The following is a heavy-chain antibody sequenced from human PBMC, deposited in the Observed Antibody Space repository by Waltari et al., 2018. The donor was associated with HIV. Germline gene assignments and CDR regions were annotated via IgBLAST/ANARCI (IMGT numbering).Heavy chain of an antibody. CDR2: CGPEDGKT. Sequence: QVQLVQSGAEVKKTGASVKVSCKVSGYTLSELSIHWVRQAHGKGLEWMGGCGPEDGKTIDAQKGQGRVTLTENTSRDTAYMELSRLGSEDTAVYYGATDPFVRVGAPGYWGQGTLVTVSS. CDR1: GYTLSELS. CDR3: ATDPFVRVGAPGY. V-gene: IGHV1-24*01. J-gene: IGHJ4*02. D-gene: IGHD1-26*01.